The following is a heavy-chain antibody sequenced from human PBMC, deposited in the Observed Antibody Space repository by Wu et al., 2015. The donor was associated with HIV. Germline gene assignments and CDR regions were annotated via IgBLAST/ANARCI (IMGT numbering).Heavy chain of an antibody. CDR3: ARGHYYDSSSSPMY. Sequence: VQLVQSGGEVKKPGASVKVACKSSGYIFTDYGINWVRQAPGEGLEWMGWISARNGNTKYGQKFKDRLTLTTDAASSTAYMELKSLRSDDTAVYFCARGHYYDSSSSPMYWGPGTRVTVSS. CDR2: ISARNGNT. D-gene: IGHD3-22*01. V-gene: IGHV1-18*01. J-gene: IGHJ4*02. CDR1: GYIFTDYG.